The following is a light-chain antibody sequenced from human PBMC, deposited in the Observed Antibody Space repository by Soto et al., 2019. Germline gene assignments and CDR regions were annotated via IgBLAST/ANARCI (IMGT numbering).Light chain of an antibody. Sequence: QSALTQPASVSGSPGQSITISCTGTSSDVGAYKYVSWYQQHPGKAPKLIIYDVNNRPSGISNRFSGSKSGNTASLTISGLQAEDEADYYCNSYTGSSAPYVFGPGTKVTVL. CDR3: NSYTGSSAPYV. V-gene: IGLV2-14*01. CDR1: SSDVGAYKY. CDR2: DVN. J-gene: IGLJ1*01.